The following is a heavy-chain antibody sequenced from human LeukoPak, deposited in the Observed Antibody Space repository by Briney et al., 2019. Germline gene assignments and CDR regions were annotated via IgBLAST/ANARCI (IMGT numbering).Heavy chain of an antibody. CDR2: ITSGSSYI. J-gene: IGHJ6*03. Sequence: GGSLRLSCAASGFTFSSYNMNWVRQAPGQGLEWVSSITSGSSYIYYADSVKGRFTISRDNAKSSLYLQMNSLRGEDTAVYYCARDPYSGSYGNYYYYFMDVWGKGTTVTISS. V-gene: IGHV3-21*01. D-gene: IGHD1-26*01. CDR1: GFTFSSYN. CDR3: ARDPYSGSYGNYYYYFMDV.